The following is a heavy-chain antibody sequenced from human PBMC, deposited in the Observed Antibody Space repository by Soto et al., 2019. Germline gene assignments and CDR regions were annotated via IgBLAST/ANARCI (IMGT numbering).Heavy chain of an antibody. CDR3: ARGQRFSDWFDP. J-gene: IGHJ5*02. V-gene: IGHV4-4*07. Sequence: PSETLSLTCTVSGGAINSYYWTWIRQPAGKGLEWIGRIYSSGGTKYNPSLQSRVTMSLDTYKNQFSLTLTSVTAADTAVYYCARGQRFSDWFDPWGQGTLVTVSS. D-gene: IGHD3-3*01. CDR2: IYSSGGT. CDR1: GGAINSYY.